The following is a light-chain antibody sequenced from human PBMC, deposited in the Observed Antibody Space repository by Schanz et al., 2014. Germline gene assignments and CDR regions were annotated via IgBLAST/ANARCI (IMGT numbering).Light chain of an antibody. Sequence: QSVLTQPPSVSGAPGQTVTISCTGTTSNIGSNYDVNWYQQLPGTAPKLLIYGNTNRPSGVPDRFSGSKSGNTAYLTISGLQAEDEADYYCSSYAGSNNWRVFGGGTKLTVL. CDR2: GNT. V-gene: IGLV1-40*01. CDR3: SSYAGSNNWRV. CDR1: TSNIGSNYD. J-gene: IGLJ2*01.